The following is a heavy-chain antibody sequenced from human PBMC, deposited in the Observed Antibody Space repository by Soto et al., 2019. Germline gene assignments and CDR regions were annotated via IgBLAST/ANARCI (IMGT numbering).Heavy chain of an antibody. CDR3: ARVGPSREVPYPFEY. CDR1: GYTFSTYG. CDR2: ISAYNHYT. V-gene: IGHV1-18*01. Sequence: QVDLVQSGPEVRKPGASVNVSCKASGYTFSTYGISWVRQAPGQGLEWMGWISAYNHYTNYAQKFQGRVTMTTDTSTNTACMELRSMRSGDTAMYFCARVGPSREVPYPFEYWGQGTLVTVSS. D-gene: IGHD1-26*01. J-gene: IGHJ4*02.